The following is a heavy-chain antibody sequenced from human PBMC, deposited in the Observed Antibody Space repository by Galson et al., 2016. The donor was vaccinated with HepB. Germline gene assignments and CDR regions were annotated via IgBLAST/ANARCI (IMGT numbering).Heavy chain of an antibody. J-gene: IGHJ4*02. CDR2: ISTRRTT. CDR1: GFVFSNFG. CDR3: AKERLVRRIFDH. D-gene: IGHD3-9*01. Sequence: SLRLSCAASGFVFSNFGLSWVRQAPGKGQEWVASISTRRTTYYSDSVQGRFTISRDNSNNTLYLQMNGLRAEDTAVCYCAKERLVRRIFDHWGQGTLLTVSS. V-gene: IGHV3-23*01.